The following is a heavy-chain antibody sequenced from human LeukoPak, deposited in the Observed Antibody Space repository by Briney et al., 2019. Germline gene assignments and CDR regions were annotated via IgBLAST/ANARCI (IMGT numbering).Heavy chain of an antibody. CDR3: ARGELLRLYYYYMDV. J-gene: IGHJ6*03. CDR2: ISSSSSYI. CDR1: GFTFSSYS. D-gene: IGHD1-26*01. V-gene: IGHV3-21*01. Sequence: PGGSLRLSCAASGFTFSSYSMNWVRQAPGKGLEWVSSISSSSSYIYYADAVKGRFTISRDNAKTSLYLQMNSLRAEDTAVYYCARGELLRLYYYYMDVWGKGTTVTVSS.